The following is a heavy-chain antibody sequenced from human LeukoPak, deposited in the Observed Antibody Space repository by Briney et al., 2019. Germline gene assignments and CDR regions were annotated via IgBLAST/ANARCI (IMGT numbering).Heavy chain of an antibody. D-gene: IGHD3-10*01. Sequence: GASVKVSCKASGYTFTGYYMHWVRQAPGQGLEWMGIINPSGGSTSYAQKFQGRVTMTRDTSTSTVYMELSSLRSEDTAVYYCASGARTYGSGSYYRLDYWGQGTLVTVSS. CDR1: GYTFTGYY. V-gene: IGHV1-46*01. CDR2: INPSGGST. J-gene: IGHJ4*02. CDR3: ASGARTYGSGSYYRLDY.